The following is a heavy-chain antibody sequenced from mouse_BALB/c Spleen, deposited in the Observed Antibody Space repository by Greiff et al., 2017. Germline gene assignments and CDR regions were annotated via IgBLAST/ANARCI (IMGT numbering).Heavy chain of an antibody. CDR2: IRNNANGYTT. V-gene: IGHV7-3*02. Sequence: DVKLVESGGGLVQPGGSLRLSCATSGFTFTDYYMRWVRQPPGKALEWLGFIRNNANGYTTDYSASVKGRFTISRDNSQSILYLQMNTLRAEDSATYYCARGYYDYDYYAMDDWGQGTSVTVAS. J-gene: IGHJ4*01. CDR3: ARGYYDYDYYAMDD. D-gene: IGHD2-4*01. CDR1: GFTFTDYY.